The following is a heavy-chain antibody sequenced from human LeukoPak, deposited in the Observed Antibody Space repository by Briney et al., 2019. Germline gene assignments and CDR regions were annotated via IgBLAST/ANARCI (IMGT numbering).Heavy chain of an antibody. CDR1: GGTFSSYA. CDR2: IIPIFGTA. J-gene: IGHJ4*02. Sequence: SVKVSCKASGGTFSSYAISWVRQAPGQGLEWMGGIIPIFGTANYAQKFQGRVTITADESTSTVYMELSSLRSEDTAVYYCARELDDYGDYEGLVNWGQGTLVTVSS. CDR3: ARELDDYGDYEGLVN. D-gene: IGHD4-17*01. V-gene: IGHV1-69*13.